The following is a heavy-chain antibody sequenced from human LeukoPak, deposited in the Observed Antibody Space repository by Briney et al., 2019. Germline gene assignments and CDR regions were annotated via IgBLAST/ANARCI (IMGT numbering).Heavy chain of an antibody. CDR1: GFTFSSYA. V-gene: IGHV3-30-3*01. Sequence: GGSLRLSCAASGFTFSSYAMHWVRQAPGKGLEWVAVISYDGSNKFYADSVKGRFTISRDNSKNTLYLQMNSLRAEDTAVYYCARETTTLDYWGQGTLVTVSS. D-gene: IGHD1-26*01. CDR2: ISYDGSNK. CDR3: ARETTTLDY. J-gene: IGHJ4*02.